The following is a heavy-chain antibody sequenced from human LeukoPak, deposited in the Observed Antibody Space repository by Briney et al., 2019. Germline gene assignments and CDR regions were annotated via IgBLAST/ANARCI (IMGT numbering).Heavy chain of an antibody. V-gene: IGHV3-15*01. J-gene: IGHJ4*02. CDR3: TTYPAFDH. Sequence: GGSLRLSCAASGFTFTNAWMSWVRQAPGKGLEWVGRMKSKTDGGTTDYAAPVKGRFTISRDDPKNTLYLQMNSLKSEDTAVYYCTTYPAFDHWGQGTLVTVSS. CDR2: MKSKTDGGTT. CDR1: GFTFTNAW. D-gene: IGHD2-2*01.